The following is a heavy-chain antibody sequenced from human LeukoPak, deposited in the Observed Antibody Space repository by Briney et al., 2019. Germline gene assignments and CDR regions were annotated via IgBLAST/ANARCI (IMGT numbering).Heavy chain of an antibody. Sequence: SETLSLTCTVSGGSISSYYWSWIRQPPGKGLEWIGYIYYSGSTNYNPSLKSRVTISVDTSKNQFSLKLSSVTAADTAVYYCARVARYSYGYYFDYWGQGTPVTVSS. CDR3: ARVARYSYGYYFDY. D-gene: IGHD5-18*01. J-gene: IGHJ4*02. V-gene: IGHV4-59*01. CDR1: GGSISSYY. CDR2: IYYSGST.